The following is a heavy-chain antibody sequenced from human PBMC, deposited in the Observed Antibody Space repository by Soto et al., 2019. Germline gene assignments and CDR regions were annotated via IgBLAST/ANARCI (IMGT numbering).Heavy chain of an antibody. CDR2: IIPIFGTA. CDR1: GGTFSSYS. CDR3: AREDTTGTPGIDY. V-gene: IGHV1-69*13. J-gene: IGHJ4*02. Sequence: ASGKVSCKASGGTFSSYSISWVRQAPGQGLEWMGGIIPIFGTANYAQKFQGRVTITADESTSTAYMELSSLRSEDTAVYYCAREDTTGTPGIDYWGQGTPVTVSS. D-gene: IGHD1-1*01.